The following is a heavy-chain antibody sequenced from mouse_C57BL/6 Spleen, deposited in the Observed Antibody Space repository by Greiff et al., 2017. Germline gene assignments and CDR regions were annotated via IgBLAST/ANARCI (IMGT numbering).Heavy chain of an antibody. CDR3: ARTHYGSPYYAMDY. CDR1: GFSLTSYG. J-gene: IGHJ4*01. Sequence: QVHVKQSGPGLVQPSQSLSITCTVSGFSLTSYGVHWVRQSPGKGLEWLGVIWSGGSTDYNAAFISRLSISKDNSKSQVFFKMNSLQADDTAIYYCARTHYGSPYYAMDYWGQGTSVTVSS. CDR2: IWSGGST. D-gene: IGHD1-1*01. V-gene: IGHV2-2*01.